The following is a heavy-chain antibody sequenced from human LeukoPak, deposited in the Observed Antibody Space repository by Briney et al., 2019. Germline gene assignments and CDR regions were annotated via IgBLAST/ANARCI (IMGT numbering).Heavy chain of an antibody. V-gene: IGHV3-23*01. J-gene: IGHJ6*04. Sequence: GGSLRLSCAASGFTFSSYAMSWVRQAPGKGLEWVSAISGSGGSTYYADSVKGRFTISRDNARNSLYLQMNSLRAEDTAVYYCAKRYDPWGPMDVWGKGTTVTVSS. CDR3: AKRYDPWGPMDV. D-gene: IGHD3-3*01. CDR2: ISGSGGST. CDR1: GFTFSSYA.